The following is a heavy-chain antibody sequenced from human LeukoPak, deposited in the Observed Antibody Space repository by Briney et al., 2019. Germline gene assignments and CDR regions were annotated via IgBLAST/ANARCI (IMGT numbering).Heavy chain of an antibody. J-gene: IGHJ6*03. Sequence: GGSLRLSCAASGFTFSSYAMNWVRQAPGRGLEWVSGFSGSGGTTYYADSVKGRFTISRDNSKNTLNLQMNSLRAEDTAVYYCANGNRCTSPNCLGYYYFYMDVWGKGNTVTVSS. CDR3: ANGNRCTSPNCLGYYYFYMDV. CDR2: FSGSGGTT. CDR1: GFTFSSYA. D-gene: IGHD2-8*01. V-gene: IGHV3-23*01.